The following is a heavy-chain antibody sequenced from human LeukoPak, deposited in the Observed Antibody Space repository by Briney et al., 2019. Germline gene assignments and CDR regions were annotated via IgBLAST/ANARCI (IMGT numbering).Heavy chain of an antibody. CDR3: AIHLSWSLSGYDY. CDR2: IKQDASEK. J-gene: IGHJ4*02. D-gene: IGHD3-3*01. CDR1: GFTFSSYW. Sequence: GGSLRLSCAASGFTFSSYWMTWVRQAPGKGLEWVAHIKQDASEKFYVDSVKGRFTISRDNAKNSLYPQMNSLRAEDTAACSCAIHLSWSLSGYDYWGQGTLVTVSS. V-gene: IGHV3-7*01.